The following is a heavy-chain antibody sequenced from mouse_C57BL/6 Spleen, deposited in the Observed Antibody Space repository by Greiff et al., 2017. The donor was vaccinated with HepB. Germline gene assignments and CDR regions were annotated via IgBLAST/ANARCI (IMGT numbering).Heavy chain of an antibody. V-gene: IGHV1-53*01. CDR1: GYTFTSYW. Sequence: QVQLKQPGTELVKPGASVKLSCKASGYTFTSYWMHWVKQRPGQGLEWIGNINPSNGGTNYNEKFKSKATLTVDKSSSTAYMQLSSLTSEDSAVYYCAREVEYYDAFAYWGQGTLVTVSA. CDR3: AREVEYYDAFAY. CDR2: INPSNGGT. D-gene: IGHD2-4*01. J-gene: IGHJ3*01.